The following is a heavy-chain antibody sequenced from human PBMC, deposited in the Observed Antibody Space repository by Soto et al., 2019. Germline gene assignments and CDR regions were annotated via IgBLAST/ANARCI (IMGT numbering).Heavy chain of an antibody. CDR1: GITFSSYW. CDR3: TREAVAKYHFDY. Sequence: EVQLVESGGGLVQPGGSLRLSCAASGITFSSYWMHWVRQAPGKGLVWVSRINSDGSTTSYADSVKGRFTISRDNAKNTLYLQMNSLRAEDTAVYYCTREAVAKYHFDYWGQGTLVTVSS. CDR2: INSDGSTT. J-gene: IGHJ4*02. V-gene: IGHV3-74*01. D-gene: IGHD6-19*01.